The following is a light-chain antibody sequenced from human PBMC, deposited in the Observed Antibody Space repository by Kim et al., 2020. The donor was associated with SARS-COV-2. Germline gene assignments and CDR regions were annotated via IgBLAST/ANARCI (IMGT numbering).Light chain of an antibody. J-gene: IGKJ2*03. V-gene: IGKV1-39*01. CDR3: QQTYSTPYS. CDR2: AAS. Sequence: ATVGDRVTITCRARQSVSSYLNSYQQKPVKAPKLLIYAASPLQDAVPSRFSGSGYGTDFTLPIKRLQPEDFATYYCQQTYSTPYSFGQRSKVDI. CDR1: QSVSSY.